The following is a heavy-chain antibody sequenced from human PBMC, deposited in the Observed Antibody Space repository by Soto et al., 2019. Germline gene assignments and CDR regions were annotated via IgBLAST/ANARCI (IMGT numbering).Heavy chain of an antibody. V-gene: IGHV3-74*01. CDR1: GFTFSSYW. CDR3: TRERVWFGELYYYGMDV. D-gene: IGHD3-10*01. CDR2: ISIDGSTT. J-gene: IGHJ6*02. Sequence: PGGSPRLSCAASGFTFSSYWMHWVRQAPGKGLVWVSRISIDGSTTRYADSVKGRFTVSRDNAKNTLYLQMNSLRAEDTAVYYCTRERVWFGELYYYGMDVWGQGTTVTVSS.